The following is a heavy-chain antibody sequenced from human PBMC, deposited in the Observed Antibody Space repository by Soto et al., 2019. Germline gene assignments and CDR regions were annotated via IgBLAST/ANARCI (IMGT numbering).Heavy chain of an antibody. D-gene: IGHD3-3*01. CDR1: GYTFTSYY. CDR2: INPSGGST. V-gene: IGHV1-46*01. CDR3: AREAALRFLEWQPVNGMHV. Sequence: ASVKVSCKACGYTFTSYYMHWVRQAPGQGLEWMGIINPSGGSTSYAQKFQGRVTMTRDTSTSTVYMELSSLRSEDTAVYYCAREAALRFLEWQPVNGMHVWGQGTTVTVSS. J-gene: IGHJ6*02.